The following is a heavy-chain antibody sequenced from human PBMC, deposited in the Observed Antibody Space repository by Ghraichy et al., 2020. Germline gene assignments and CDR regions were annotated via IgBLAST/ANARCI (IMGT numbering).Heavy chain of an antibody. CDR1: GGSFSGYY. D-gene: IGHD4-17*01. CDR3: ARLPRLRRGDD. CDR2: INHSGST. J-gene: IGHJ4*02. Sequence: SETLSLTCAVYGGSFSGYYWSWIRQPPGKGLEWIGEINHSGSTNYNPSLKSRVTISVDTSKNQFSLKLSSVTAADTAVYYCARLPRLRRGDDWGQGTLVTVSS. V-gene: IGHV4-34*01.